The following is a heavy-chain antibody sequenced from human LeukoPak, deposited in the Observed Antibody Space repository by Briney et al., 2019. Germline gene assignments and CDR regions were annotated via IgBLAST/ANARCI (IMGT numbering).Heavy chain of an antibody. V-gene: IGHV4-4*07. D-gene: IGHD3-10*01. J-gene: IGHJ5*02. CDR3: ARGAMVRGVPFDP. Sequence: SETLSLTCTVSGGSISIYYWSWIRQPAGKGLEWIGRIYSSGDTNYNPSLKSRVTMSVDTSKNKFSLKLSTVTAADTAVYYCARGAMVRGVPFDPWGQGTLVTVSS. CDR2: IYSSGDT. CDR1: GGSISIYY.